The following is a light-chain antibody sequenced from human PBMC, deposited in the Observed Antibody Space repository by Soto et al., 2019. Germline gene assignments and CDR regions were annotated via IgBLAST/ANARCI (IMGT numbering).Light chain of an antibody. Sequence: DIQMTQSPSTLSASVGDRVTITCRASQSISSRLAWYQQKPGKAPKLLIYKASSFESGVPSRFSGSGSGTESTLTISSLLPDDFATYDCQQYNSYPWTCGQGTKVEFK. V-gene: IGKV1-5*03. CDR3: QQYNSYPWT. CDR2: KAS. CDR1: QSISSR. J-gene: IGKJ1*01.